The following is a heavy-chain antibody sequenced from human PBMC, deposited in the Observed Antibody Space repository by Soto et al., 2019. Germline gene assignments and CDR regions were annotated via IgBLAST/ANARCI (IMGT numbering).Heavy chain of an antibody. CDR2: ISAYNGNT. Sequence: QVQLLQSGAEVKKPGASVKVSCKASGYTFTSYGISWVRQAPGQGLEWMGWISAYNGNTNYAQKLQGRVTMTTDTSTSKAYMELGSVRSDDTRVYYCGSPSGDWSDGSCYYCFEPWGKGTLVTVSS. V-gene: IGHV1-18*01. CDR3: GSPSGDWSDGSCYYCFEP. D-gene: IGHD2-15*01. J-gene: IGHJ5*02. CDR1: GYTFTSYG.